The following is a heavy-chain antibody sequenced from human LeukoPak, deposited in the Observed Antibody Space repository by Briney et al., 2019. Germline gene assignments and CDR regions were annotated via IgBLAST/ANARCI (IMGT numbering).Heavy chain of an antibody. CDR3: ARHPSRGVAGHTLDS. J-gene: IGHJ4*02. CDR1: GGSISVYY. Sequence: SETLSLTCTVSGGSISVYYWSWIRQPPGKGLEWIAYIYPSGSTNYNPSLKSRVAISVDMSKNQISLKVNSVTAAHTAVYYCARHPSRGVAGHTLDSWGQGTLVTVSS. D-gene: IGHD3-10*01. CDR2: IYPSGST. V-gene: IGHV4-59*08.